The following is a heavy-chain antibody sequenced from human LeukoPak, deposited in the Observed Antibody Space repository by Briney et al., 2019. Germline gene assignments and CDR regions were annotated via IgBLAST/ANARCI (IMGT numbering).Heavy chain of an antibody. V-gene: IGHV3-21*01. D-gene: IGHD4-23*01. CDR2: IGSSSSYI. Sequence: GGSLRLSCAASGFTFSSYSMNWVRQAPGKGLEWVSSIGSSSSYIYYADSVKGRFSISRDNAKNSLYLQMNSLRAEDTAVYYCARGATVRTPPLDYWGQGTLVTISS. CDR1: GFTFSSYS. J-gene: IGHJ4*02. CDR3: ARGATVRTPPLDY.